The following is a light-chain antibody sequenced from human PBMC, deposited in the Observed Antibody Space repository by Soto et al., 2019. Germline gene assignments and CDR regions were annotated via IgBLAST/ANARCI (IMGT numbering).Light chain of an antibody. V-gene: IGKV3-11*01. CDR1: QSVSSY. Sequence: EIVLTQSLATLSLSPGERAILSCRASQSVSSYLAWYQQKPGQAPRLLIYDASNRATGVPARFSGSGSGTDFALTISSLEPEDFAVYYCEQRSNWPPWTFGQGTKLEIK. CDR2: DAS. CDR3: EQRSNWPPWT. J-gene: IGKJ2*02.